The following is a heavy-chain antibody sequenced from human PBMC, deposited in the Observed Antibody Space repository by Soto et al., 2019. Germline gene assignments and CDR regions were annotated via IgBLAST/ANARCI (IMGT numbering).Heavy chain of an antibody. V-gene: IGHV3-11*04. CDR2: ISSSGSTI. CDR1: GFTFSDYY. D-gene: IGHD3-3*01. J-gene: IGHJ4*02. CDR3: ARDLTYFWSGYYLVDY. Sequence: PGGSLRLSCAASGFTFSDYYMSWIRQAPGKGLEWVSYISSSGSTIYYADSVKGRFTISRDNAKNSLYLQMNSLRAEDTAVYYCARDLTYFWSGYYLVDYWGQGTLVTVSS.